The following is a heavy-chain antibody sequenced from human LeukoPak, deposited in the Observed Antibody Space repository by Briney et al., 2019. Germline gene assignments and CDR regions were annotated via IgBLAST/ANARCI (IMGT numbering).Heavy chain of an antibody. D-gene: IGHD3-22*01. CDR3: ARASSGYSLGFDI. Sequence: PSETLSLTCAVSGGSISSGGYSWSWIRQPPGKGLEWIGYIYHSGSTYYNPSLKSRVTISVDRSKNQFSLKLSSVTAADTAVYYCARASSGYSLGFDIWGQGTMVTVFS. CDR2: IYHSGST. V-gene: IGHV4-30-2*01. J-gene: IGHJ3*02. CDR1: GGSISSGGYS.